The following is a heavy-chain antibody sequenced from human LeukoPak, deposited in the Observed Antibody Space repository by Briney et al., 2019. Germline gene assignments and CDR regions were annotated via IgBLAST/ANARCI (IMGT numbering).Heavy chain of an antibody. CDR2: IKQDGSEK. CDR1: GFTFSSYL. J-gene: IGHJ4*02. Sequence: QPGGSLRLSCAASGFTFSSYLMSWVRQAPGKGLEWVANIKQDGSEKYYVDSVKGRFTISRDNAKNSLYLQMNSLRAEDTAVYYCARVWITVVTTKGFDYWGQGTLVTVSS. V-gene: IGHV3-7*01. D-gene: IGHD4-23*01. CDR3: ARVWITVVTTKGFDY.